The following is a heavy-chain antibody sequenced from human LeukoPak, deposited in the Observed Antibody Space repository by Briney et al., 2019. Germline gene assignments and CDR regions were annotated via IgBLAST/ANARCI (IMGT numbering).Heavy chain of an antibody. D-gene: IGHD2-2*01. CDR1: GFTFSSYG. V-gene: IGHV3-30*18. CDR2: ISYDGSNK. J-gene: IGHJ3*02. Sequence: PGRSLRLSCAASGFTFSSYGMHWVRQAPGKGLEWVAVISYDGSNKYYADSVKGRFTISRDNSKNTLYLQMKSLRAEDTAVYYCAKAPYLDYAFDIWGQGTMVTVSS. CDR3: AKAPYLDYAFDI.